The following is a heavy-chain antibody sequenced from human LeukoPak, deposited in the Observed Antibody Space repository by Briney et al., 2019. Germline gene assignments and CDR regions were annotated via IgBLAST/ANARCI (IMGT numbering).Heavy chain of an antibody. CDR2: VIGNGYST. D-gene: IGHD6-13*01. V-gene: IGHV3-23*01. CDR1: GLTFSDCA. Sequence: GGSLRLSCAASGLTFSDCALSWVRQAPEKGLDWVSTVIGNGYSTYYADSVKGRFTISRDNSKNTLYLQMNSLRAEDTAVYYCARDRPEQIAAAGTNRGDYWGQGTLVTVSS. CDR3: ARDRPEQIAAAGTNRGDY. J-gene: IGHJ4*02.